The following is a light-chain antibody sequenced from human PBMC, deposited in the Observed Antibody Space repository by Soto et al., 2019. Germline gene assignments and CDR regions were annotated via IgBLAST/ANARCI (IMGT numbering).Light chain of an antibody. CDR2: LAS. CDR1: QAVNTR. J-gene: IGKJ4*02. Sequence: EIVLTQSPATLSSFPGDRVTLSCRASQAVNTRLAWYQHKPGQAPRLLIYLASNRAAGVPARFSDSGSGTDFTLTISRLEPEDFAVYYCQQYGSSGTFGEGTKVDIK. V-gene: IGKV3-20*01. CDR3: QQYGSSGT.